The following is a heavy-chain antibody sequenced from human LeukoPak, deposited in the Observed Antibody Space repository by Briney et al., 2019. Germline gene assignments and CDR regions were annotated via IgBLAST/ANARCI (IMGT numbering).Heavy chain of an antibody. D-gene: IGHD3-22*01. Sequence: GGSLRLSCAASGFTFSSYGMHWVRQAPGKGLEWVAFIRYDGNNKYYADSVKGRFTISRDNSKNTLYLQMNSLRAGDTAVYYCAKDKPKSYYDSSGYLDSWGQGILVTVSS. J-gene: IGHJ4*02. V-gene: IGHV3-30*02. CDR3: AKDKPKSYYDSSGYLDS. CDR1: GFTFSSYG. CDR2: IRYDGNNK.